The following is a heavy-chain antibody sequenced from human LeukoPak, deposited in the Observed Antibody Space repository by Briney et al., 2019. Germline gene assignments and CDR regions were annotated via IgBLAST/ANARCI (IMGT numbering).Heavy chain of an antibody. CDR1: GGSISSSSYY. Sequence: SETLSLTCIVSGGSISSSSYYWGWIRQPPGKGLEWIGEINHSGSTNYNPSLESRVTISVDTSKNQFSLRLSSVTAADTAVYYCAREVRSMVRGVIIPYYYYYMDVWGKGTTVTVSS. CDR3: AREVRSMVRGVIIPYYYYYMDV. J-gene: IGHJ6*03. V-gene: IGHV4-39*07. D-gene: IGHD3-10*01. CDR2: INHSGST.